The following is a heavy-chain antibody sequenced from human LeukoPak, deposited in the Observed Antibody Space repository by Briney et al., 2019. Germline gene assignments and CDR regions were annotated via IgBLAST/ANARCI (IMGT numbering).Heavy chain of an antibody. D-gene: IGHD2-21*01. CDR1: GFAFSSYW. V-gene: IGHV3-7*01. J-gene: IGHJ4*02. CDR2: INQDGNSQ. Sequence: GGPLRLSCEPSGFAFSSYWASWVRQAPGKGLEWVANINQDGNSQNYVDSVRGRFTISKDNAKNSVYLQMNSQRAEDTAVYYCARSLWPEDYWGQGILVTVSS. CDR3: ARSLWPEDY.